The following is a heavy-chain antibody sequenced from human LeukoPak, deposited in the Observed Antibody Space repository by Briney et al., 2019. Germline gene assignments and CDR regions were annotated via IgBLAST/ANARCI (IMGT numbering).Heavy chain of an antibody. J-gene: IGHJ1*01. CDR3: AQRPSPSGFQH. V-gene: IGHV2-5*02. CDR2: IYWDDDK. D-gene: IGHD3-10*01. CDR1: GFSLRTTGVG. Sequence: SGPTLVNPTQTLTLTCTFSGFSLRTTGVGVGWIRQPPGKALEWLALIYWDDDKRYSPSLKNRLTITKDTSKNQVVLIMTSMDPADTATYYCAQRPSPSGFQHWGQGTVVTVSS.